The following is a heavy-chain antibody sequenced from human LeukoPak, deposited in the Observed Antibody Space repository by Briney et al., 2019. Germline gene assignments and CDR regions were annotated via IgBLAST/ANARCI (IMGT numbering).Heavy chain of an antibody. V-gene: IGHV4-34*01. J-gene: IGHJ4*02. CDR2: INHSGST. CDR3: ARDLSGKDDY. Sequence: PSETLSLTCAVYGGSFSGYYWSWIRQPPGKGLEWIGEINHSGSTNYNPSLKSRVTISVDTSKNQFSLKLSSVTAADTAVYYCARDLSGKDDYWGQGTLVTVSS. CDR1: GGSFSGYY. D-gene: IGHD2/OR15-2a*01.